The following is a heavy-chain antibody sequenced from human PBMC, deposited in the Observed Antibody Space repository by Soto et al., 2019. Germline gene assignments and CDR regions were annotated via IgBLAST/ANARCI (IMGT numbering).Heavy chain of an antibody. CDR3: TTDWSQQLAFDY. Sequence: PGGSLRLSCAASGFTFSNAWMSWVRQAPGKGLEWVGRIKSKTDGGTTDYAAPVKGRFTISRDDSKNTLYLQMNSLKTEDTAVYYCTTDWSQQLAFDYWGQGTLVTVSS. V-gene: IGHV3-15*01. CDR1: GFTFSNAW. J-gene: IGHJ4*02. CDR2: IKSKTDGGTT. D-gene: IGHD6-13*01.